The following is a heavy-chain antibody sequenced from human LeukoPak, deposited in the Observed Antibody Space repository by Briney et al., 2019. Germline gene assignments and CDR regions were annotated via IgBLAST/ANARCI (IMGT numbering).Heavy chain of an antibody. Sequence: GASVKVSCKASGFTFTSSAVQRVRQARGQRLEWIGWIVVGSGNTNYAQKFQERVTITRDMSTSTAYMGLGSLRSEDTAVYYCAAYGGYSGYDLDYWGQGTLVTVSS. J-gene: IGHJ4*02. CDR2: IVVGSGNT. CDR3: AAYGGYSGYDLDY. D-gene: IGHD5-12*01. V-gene: IGHV1-58*01. CDR1: GFTFTSSA.